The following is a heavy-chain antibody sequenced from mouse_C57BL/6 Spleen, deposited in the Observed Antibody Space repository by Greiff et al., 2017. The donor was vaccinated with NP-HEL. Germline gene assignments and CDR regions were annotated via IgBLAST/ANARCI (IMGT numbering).Heavy chain of an antibody. J-gene: IGHJ4*01. CDR1: GYTFTDYY. V-gene: IGHV1-26*01. D-gene: IGHD3-1*01. Sequence: VQLQQSGPELVKPGASVKISCKASGYTFTDYYMNWVKQSHGKSLEWIGDINPNNGGTSYNQKFKGKATLTVDKSSSTAYMELRSLTSEDSAVYYCARSGGYHAMDYWGQGTSVTVSS. CDR3: ARSGGYHAMDY. CDR2: INPNNGGT.